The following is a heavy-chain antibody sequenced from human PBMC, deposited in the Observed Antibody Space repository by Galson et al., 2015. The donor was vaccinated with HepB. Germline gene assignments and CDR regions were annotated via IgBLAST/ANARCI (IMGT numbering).Heavy chain of an antibody. CDR2: ISYDGSNK. J-gene: IGHJ6*02. CDR3: ARDRRYCSSTSCFEVYYYYGMDV. D-gene: IGHD2-2*01. Sequence: SLRLSCAASGFTFSSYAMHWVRQAPGKGLEWVAVISYDGSNKYYADSVKGRFTISRDNSKNTLYLQMNSLRAEDTAVYYCARDRRYCSSTSCFEVYYYYGMDVWGQGTTVTVSS. V-gene: IGHV3-30*04. CDR1: GFTFSSYA.